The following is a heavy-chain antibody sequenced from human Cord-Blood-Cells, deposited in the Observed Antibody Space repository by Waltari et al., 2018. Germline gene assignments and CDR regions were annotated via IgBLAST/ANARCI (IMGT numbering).Heavy chain of an antibody. V-gene: IGHV3-9*01. D-gene: IGHD5-12*01. CDR2: ISWNSGSI. J-gene: IGHJ6*02. CDR3: ARVATIFYYYYGMDV. CDR1: GFTFDDYA. Sequence: EVQLVESGGGLVQPGRSLRLSCAASGFTFDDYAMPWVRQAPGKGLEWVSGISWNSGSIGYADSVKGRFTISRDNAKNSLYLQMNSLRAEDTALYYCARVATIFYYYYGMDVWGQGTTVTVSS.